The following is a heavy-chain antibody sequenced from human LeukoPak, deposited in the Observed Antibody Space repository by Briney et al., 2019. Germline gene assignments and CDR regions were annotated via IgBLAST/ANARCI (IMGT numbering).Heavy chain of an antibody. J-gene: IGHJ3*02. Sequence: GGSLRLSCAASGFTFSRYGMHWVRQAPVKGLEYVSGISSDGGSTYYGDSVKGRFTISRDNSKNTVDLQMGSLRPGDMAVYYCAREERSLGFRTFDIWGQGTMVTVSS. CDR3: AREERSLGFRTFDI. D-gene: IGHD1-14*01. CDR2: ISSDGGST. V-gene: IGHV3-64*02. CDR1: GFTFSRYG.